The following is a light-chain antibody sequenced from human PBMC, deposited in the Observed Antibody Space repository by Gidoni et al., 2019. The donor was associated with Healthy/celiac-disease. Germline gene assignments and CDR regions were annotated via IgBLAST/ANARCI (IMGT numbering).Light chain of an antibody. CDR2: DAS. CDR1: QDISNY. CDR3: QQYDNLLYT. J-gene: IGKJ2*01. V-gene: IGKV1-33*01. Sequence: DLQMTQSPSSLSASVGDRVTIICQASQDISNYLNWYQQKPGKAPKLLIYDASNLETGVPSRFSGSGSGTDVTFTISSLQPEDIATYYCQQYDNLLYTFGEGTKLEIK.